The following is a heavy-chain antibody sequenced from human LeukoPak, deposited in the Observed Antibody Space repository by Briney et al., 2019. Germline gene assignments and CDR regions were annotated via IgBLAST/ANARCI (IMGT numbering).Heavy chain of an antibody. CDR2: MYISGST. CDR3: ATGDESFDN. D-gene: IGHD3-10*01. V-gene: IGHV4-4*07. CDR1: GGSISSYY. J-gene: IGHJ4*02. Sequence: PSETLSLTCTISGGSISSYYGSWFRQPAGKRLEWIGRMYISGSTDYNPSLKSRVTLSVDKSKNQFSLNLRSVTAADTAVYYCATGDESFDNWGQGTVVTVSS.